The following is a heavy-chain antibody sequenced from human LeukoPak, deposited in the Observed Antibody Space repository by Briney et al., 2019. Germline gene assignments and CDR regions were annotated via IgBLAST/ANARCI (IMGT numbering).Heavy chain of an antibody. D-gene: IGHD3-16*01. CDR1: GFTFSSHS. CDR3: ARPRGGPFDY. J-gene: IGHJ4*02. CDR2: ISSSSSYI. V-gene: IGHV3-21*01. Sequence: GGSLRLSCAASGFTFSSHSMNWVRQAPGKGLEWVSSISSSSSYIYYADSVKGRFTISRDNAKNSLYLRMNSLRAEDTAVYYCARPRGGPFDYWGQGTLVTVSS.